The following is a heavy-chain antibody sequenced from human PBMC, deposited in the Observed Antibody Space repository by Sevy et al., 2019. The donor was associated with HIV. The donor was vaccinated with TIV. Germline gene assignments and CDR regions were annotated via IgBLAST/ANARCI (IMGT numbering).Heavy chain of an antibody. CDR3: ARDRMITCGGVFVPHDY. Sequence: GGSLRLSCAASGFTFSSYAMHWVRQAPGKGLEWVAVISYDGSNKYYADSVKGRFTISRDNSKNTLYLQMNSLKAEDTAVYYCARDRMITCGGVFVPHDYWGQGTLVTVSS. D-gene: IGHD3-16*02. CDR1: GFTFSSYA. V-gene: IGHV3-30-3*01. CDR2: ISYDGSNK. J-gene: IGHJ4*02.